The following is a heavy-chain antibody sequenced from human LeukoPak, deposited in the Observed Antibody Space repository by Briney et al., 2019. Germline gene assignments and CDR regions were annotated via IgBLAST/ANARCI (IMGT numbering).Heavy chain of an antibody. CDR1: GFTVSSNS. D-gene: IGHD2-2*01. Sequence: GGSLRLSCTVSGFTVSSNSMSWVRQAPGKGLEWVSFIYSDNTHYSDSVKGRFTISRDNSKNTLYLQMNSLRAEDTAVYYCARDAYCSTTSCKEYFDLWGRGTLVTVSS. J-gene: IGHJ2*01. V-gene: IGHV3-53*01. CDR2: IYSDNT. CDR3: ARDAYCSTTSCKEYFDL.